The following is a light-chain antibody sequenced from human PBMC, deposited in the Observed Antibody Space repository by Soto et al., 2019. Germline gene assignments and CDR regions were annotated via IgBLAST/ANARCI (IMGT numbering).Light chain of an antibody. CDR3: QQRGNRPPWT. CDR1: QSVGKY. V-gene: IGKV3-11*01. CDR2: DAS. J-gene: IGKJ1*01. Sequence: EIVMTQSPATLSLSPGERATLSCRASQSVGKYLGWYQQKPGQAPRLLIYDASNRATGIPARFSGSGSGTDFTLPISSLGHEDVAVYYCQQRGNRPPWTFGQGTKVEIK.